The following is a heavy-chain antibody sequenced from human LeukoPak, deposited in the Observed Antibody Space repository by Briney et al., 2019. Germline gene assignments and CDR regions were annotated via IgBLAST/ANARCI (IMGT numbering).Heavy chain of an antibody. CDR3: ARGWVITYYYYYYMDV. Sequence: SETLSLTCAVYGGSFSGYYWSWIRQPPGKGLEWIGEINHSGSTNYNPSLKSRVTISVDTSKNQFSLKLSSVTAADTAVYYCARGWVITYYYYYYMDVWGKGTTVTVSS. CDR2: INHSGST. D-gene: IGHD3-22*01. CDR1: GGSFSGYY. V-gene: IGHV4-34*01. J-gene: IGHJ6*03.